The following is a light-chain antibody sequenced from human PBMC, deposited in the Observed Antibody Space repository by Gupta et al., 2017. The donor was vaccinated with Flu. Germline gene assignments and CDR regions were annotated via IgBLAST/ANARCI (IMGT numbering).Light chain of an antibody. Sequence: VLPQSPLSLPVTPGEPSSTSCRSSQSLLHNNVYNHLDWYLQKPGQSPQLLIYLGSNRASGVPDRFSGSGSGTDFTLRISRVEAEDVGVYYCMQSLQTPYSFGQGTKLEIK. CDR3: MQSLQTPYS. V-gene: IGKV2-28*01. J-gene: IGKJ2*03. CDR2: LGS. CDR1: QSLLHNNVYNH.